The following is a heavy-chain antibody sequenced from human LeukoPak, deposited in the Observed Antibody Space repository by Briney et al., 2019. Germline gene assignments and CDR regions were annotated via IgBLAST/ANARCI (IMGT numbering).Heavy chain of an antibody. J-gene: IGHJ4*02. Sequence: PGGSLRLSCAASGFTFSSYWMSWVRQAPGKGLEWVANIKQDGSEKYYVGSVKGRFTISRDNAKNSLYLQMNSLRAEDTAVYYCAREFRLRIYDYWGQGTLGTVSS. CDR2: IKQDGSEK. CDR1: GFTFSSYW. V-gene: IGHV3-7*01. D-gene: IGHD3-9*01. CDR3: AREFRLRIYDY.